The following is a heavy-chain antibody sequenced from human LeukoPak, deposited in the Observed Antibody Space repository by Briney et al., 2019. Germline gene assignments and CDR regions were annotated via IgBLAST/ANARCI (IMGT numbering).Heavy chain of an antibody. J-gene: IGHJ4*02. Sequence: PGGSLRLTCAASGFTFSSYSMNWVRQAPGKGLDWVSSISSSSSYIYYADSVKGRFTISRDNAKNSLYLQMNSLRAEDTAVYYCAREGLGGGSYYTDYWGQGTLVTVSS. CDR1: GFTFSSYS. CDR2: ISSSSSYI. V-gene: IGHV3-21*01. D-gene: IGHD3-10*01. CDR3: AREGLGGGSYYTDY.